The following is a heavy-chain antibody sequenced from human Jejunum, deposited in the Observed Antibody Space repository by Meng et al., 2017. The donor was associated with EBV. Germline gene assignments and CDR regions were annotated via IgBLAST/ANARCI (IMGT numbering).Heavy chain of an antibody. D-gene: IGHD5-24*01. J-gene: IGHJ4*02. Sequence: QVQLVQSGAEVKQPGASVKVSCKAYGYDFINSGISWVRQAPGQGLGWMGWISVYRGNTNYAQRFQDRVTLTTNTSTSTVYMELRSLTSDDTAVYYCARDRSNSDYWGQGTLVTVSS. CDR1: GYDFINSG. CDR2: ISVYRGNT. V-gene: IGHV1-18*01. CDR3: ARDRSNSDY.